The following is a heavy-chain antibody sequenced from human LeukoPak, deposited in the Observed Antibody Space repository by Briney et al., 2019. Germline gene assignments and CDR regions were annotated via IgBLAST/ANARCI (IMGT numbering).Heavy chain of an antibody. CDR1: GGSISSSSYY. CDR3: ARANYGDYVRAYYFDY. Sequence: PSETLSLTCTVSGGSISSSSYYWGWIRQPPGKGLEWIGSIYHSGSTYYNPSLKSRVTISVDTSKNQFSLKLSSVTAADTAVYYCARANYGDYVRAYYFDYWGQGTLVTVSS. V-gene: IGHV4-39*07. CDR2: IYHSGST. D-gene: IGHD4-17*01. J-gene: IGHJ4*02.